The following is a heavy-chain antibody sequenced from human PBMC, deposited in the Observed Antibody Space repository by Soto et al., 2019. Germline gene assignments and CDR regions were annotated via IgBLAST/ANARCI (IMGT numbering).Heavy chain of an antibody. J-gene: IGHJ4*02. CDR2: TYYRSKWYN. V-gene: IGHV6-1*01. CDR1: GDSVSSNSAA. CDR3: ARDRLVSSSWLQLFDY. D-gene: IGHD6-13*01. Sequence: QSQTLSLTCAISGDSVSSNSAAWNWIRQSPSRGLEWLGRTYYRSKWYNDYAVSVKSRITINPDTSKNQFSLQLNSVTPEDTAVYYCARDRLVSSSWLQLFDYWGQGTLVTVSS.